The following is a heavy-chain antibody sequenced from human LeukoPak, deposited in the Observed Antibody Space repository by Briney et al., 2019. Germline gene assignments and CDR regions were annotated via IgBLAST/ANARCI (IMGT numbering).Heavy chain of an antibody. D-gene: IGHD2-8*01. Sequence: SETLSLTCAVYVGSFSGYYWSWIRQPPGKGLEWIGEINHSGSTNYNPSLKSRVTISVDTSKNQFSLKQSSVTAADTAVYYCARDQGYVVPFDYWGQGTLVTVSS. CDR3: ARDQGYVVPFDY. CDR2: INHSGST. J-gene: IGHJ4*02. CDR1: VGSFSGYY. V-gene: IGHV4-34*01.